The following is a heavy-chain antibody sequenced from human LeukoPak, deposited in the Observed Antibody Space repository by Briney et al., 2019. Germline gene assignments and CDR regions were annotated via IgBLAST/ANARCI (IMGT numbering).Heavy chain of an antibody. CDR2: IYYSGST. V-gene: IGHV4-39*07. D-gene: IGHD3-16*01. CDR1: GGSISSSSYY. Sequence: KPSETLSLTCTVSGGSISSSSYYWGWIRQPPGKGLEWIGSIYYSGSTYYNPSLKSRVTISVDTSKNQFSLKLSSVTAADTAVYYCARDGWGLRYWGQGTLVTVSS. J-gene: IGHJ4*02. CDR3: ARDGWGLRY.